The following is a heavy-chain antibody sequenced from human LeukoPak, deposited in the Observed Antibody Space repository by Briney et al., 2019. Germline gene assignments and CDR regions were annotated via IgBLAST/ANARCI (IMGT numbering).Heavy chain of an antibody. V-gene: IGHV3-30*18. CDR2: ISYDGSNK. J-gene: IGHJ6*02. CDR1: GFTFSSYG. CDR3: AKEGYDFWSGYYMGYYYCGMDV. D-gene: IGHD3-3*01. Sequence: GGSLRLSCAASGFTFSSYGMHWVRQAPGKGLEWVAVISYDGSNKYYADSVKGRFTISRDNSKNTLYLQMNSLRAEDTAVYYCAKEGYDFWSGYYMGYYYCGMDVWGQGTTVTVSS.